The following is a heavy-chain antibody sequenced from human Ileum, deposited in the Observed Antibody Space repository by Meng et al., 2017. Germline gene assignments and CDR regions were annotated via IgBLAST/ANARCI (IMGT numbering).Heavy chain of an antibody. CDR1: GYSFTNYG. V-gene: IGHV1-18*03. CDR2: TSTYNSNR. CDR3: ARGRHCSSTTCYLSDS. D-gene: IGHD2-2*01. J-gene: IGHJ4*02. Sequence: QVHLVQSGPEVRKPGASVKVSCQASGYSFTNYGINWVRQAPGKGLEWMGWTSTYNSNRNYAQSLQGRVTMTTDTSTTTAYMELRSLTFDDMAVYYCARGRHCSSTTCYLSDSWGQGTLVTVSS.